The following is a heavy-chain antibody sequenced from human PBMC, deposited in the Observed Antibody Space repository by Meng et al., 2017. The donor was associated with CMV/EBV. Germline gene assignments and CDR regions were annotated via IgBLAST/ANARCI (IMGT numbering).Heavy chain of an antibody. Sequence: GGSLRLSCAASGFTFSSYAMSWVRQAPGKGLEWVSVIYSGGSSTYYADSVKGRLTISRDNSKNTLYLQMNSLRAEDTAVYYCAKDRLRMGWSGSDTEIDYWGQGTLVTVSS. CDR1: GFTFSSYA. D-gene: IGHD5-12*01. CDR3: AKDRLRMGWSGSDTEIDY. V-gene: IGHV3-23*03. CDR2: IYSGGSST. J-gene: IGHJ4*02.